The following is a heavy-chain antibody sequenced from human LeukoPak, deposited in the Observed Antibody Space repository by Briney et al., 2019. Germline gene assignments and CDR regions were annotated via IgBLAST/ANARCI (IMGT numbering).Heavy chain of an antibody. Sequence: PSETLSLTCTVSGGSISSYYWSWIRQPPGKGLEWIGYIYYSGSTNYNPSLKSRVTISVDTSKNQFSLKLSSVTAADTAVYYCARLPWNYGMDVWGQGTTVTVSS. D-gene: IGHD1-1*01. CDR3: ARLPWNYGMDV. V-gene: IGHV4-59*08. CDR2: IYYSGST. CDR1: GGSISSYY. J-gene: IGHJ6*02.